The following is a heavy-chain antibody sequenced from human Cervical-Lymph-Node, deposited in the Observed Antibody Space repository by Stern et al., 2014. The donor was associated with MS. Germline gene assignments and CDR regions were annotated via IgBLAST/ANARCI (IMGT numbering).Heavy chain of an antibody. Sequence: EQLVESGGGLVKPGGSLRLSCAASGFTFRNAWMTWIRQAPGKGLEWVGRIKSKTDGGTTDYAATVKGRFPISRDDSKNTLYLQMNSLKSEDTAVYYCTTLDRSYPYYYYGMDVWGPGSTVTVSS. D-gene: IGHD1-26*01. V-gene: IGHV3-15*01. J-gene: IGHJ6*02. CDR1: GFTFRNAW. CDR3: TTLDRSYPYYYYGMDV. CDR2: IKSKTDGGTT.